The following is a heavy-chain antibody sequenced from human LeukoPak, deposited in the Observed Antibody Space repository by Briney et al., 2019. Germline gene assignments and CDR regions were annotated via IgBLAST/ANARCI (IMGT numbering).Heavy chain of an antibody. CDR3: ARAQWLVPRGLDY. Sequence: GSLRLSCAASGFTFKIYSMNWVRQPPGKGLEWIGEINHSGSTNYNPSLKSRVTISVDTSKNQFSLKLSSVTAADTAVYYCARAQWLVPRGLDYWGQGTLVTVSS. V-gene: IGHV4-34*01. D-gene: IGHD6-19*01. CDR2: INHSGST. CDR1: GFTFKIYS. J-gene: IGHJ4*02.